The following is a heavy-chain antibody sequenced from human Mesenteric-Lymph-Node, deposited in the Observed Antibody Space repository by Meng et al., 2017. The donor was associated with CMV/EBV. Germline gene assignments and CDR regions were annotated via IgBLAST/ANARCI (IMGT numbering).Heavy chain of an antibody. J-gene: IGHJ4*02. CDR2: ISSSSSYI. D-gene: IGHD1-26*01. V-gene: IGHV3-21*01. Sequence: GGSLRLSCVASGFTVSSNYMNWVRQAPGKGLEWVSSISSSSSYIYYADSVKGRFTISRDNAKNSLYLQMNSLRAEDTAVYYCARELGATRIDYWGQGTLVTVSS. CDR1: GFTVSSNY. CDR3: ARELGATRIDY.